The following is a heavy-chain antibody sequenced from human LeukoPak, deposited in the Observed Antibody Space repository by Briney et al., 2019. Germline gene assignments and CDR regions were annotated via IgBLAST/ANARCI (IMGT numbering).Heavy chain of an antibody. CDR3: ARGPLPSPYYYDSSGTIL. CDR2: SIPIFGTA. V-gene: IGHV1-69*01. Sequence: SVKVSCKASGGTFSSYAISWVRQAPGQGLEWMGGSIPIFGTANYAQKFQGRVTITADESTSTAYMELSSLRSEDTAVYYCARGPLPSPYYYDSSGTILWGQGTLVTVSS. D-gene: IGHD3-22*01. CDR1: GGTFSSYA. J-gene: IGHJ4*02.